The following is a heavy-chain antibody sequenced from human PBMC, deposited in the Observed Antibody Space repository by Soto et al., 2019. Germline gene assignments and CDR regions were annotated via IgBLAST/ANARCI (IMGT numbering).Heavy chain of an antibody. CDR3: AREGRDIVVVVAATAAFDI. D-gene: IGHD2-15*01. CDR1: GGSFSGYY. V-gene: IGHV4-34*01. J-gene: IGHJ3*02. Sequence: SETLSLTCAVYGGSFSGYYWTWIRQPPGTGLEWIGEINHSGSTNYNPSLKSRVTISVDTSKNQFSLKLTSVTAADTAVYYCAREGRDIVVVVAATAAFDIWGQGTMVT. CDR2: INHSGST.